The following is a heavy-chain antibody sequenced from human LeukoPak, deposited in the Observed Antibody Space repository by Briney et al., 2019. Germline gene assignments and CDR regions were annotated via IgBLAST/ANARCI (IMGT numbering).Heavy chain of an antibody. V-gene: IGHV3-23*01. D-gene: IGHD5-24*01. Sequence: GGSLRLSCVASGFTFRTYAMAWVRQAPGKGLEWVSIVKGGGEATYYADSVQGRLTISRDNSKNTLYLEMNSLTADDTAVYYCAKGRGISDGWIFFDSWAREPLVTVSS. CDR1: GFTFRTYA. J-gene: IGHJ4*02. CDR2: VKGGGEAT. CDR3: AKGRGISDGWIFFDS.